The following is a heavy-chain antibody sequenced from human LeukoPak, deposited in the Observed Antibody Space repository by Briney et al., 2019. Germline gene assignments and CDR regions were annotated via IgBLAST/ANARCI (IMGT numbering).Heavy chain of an antibody. J-gene: IGHJ5*02. V-gene: IGHV4-34*01. Sequence: SETLSLTCAVYGGSFSGYYWSWIRQPPGKGLEWIGEINHSGSTNYKPSLKSRVTISVDTSKNQFSLKLTSVTAADTAVYYCARVVSSPARYYDFWSGYYSFDPWGQGTLVTVSS. CDR2: INHSGST. CDR3: ARVVSSPARYYDFWSGYYSFDP. CDR1: GGSFSGYY. D-gene: IGHD3-3*01.